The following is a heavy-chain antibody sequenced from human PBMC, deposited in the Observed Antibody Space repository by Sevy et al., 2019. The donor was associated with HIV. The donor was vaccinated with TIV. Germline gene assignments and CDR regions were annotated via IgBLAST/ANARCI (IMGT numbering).Heavy chain of an antibody. CDR1: GGSISSYY. CDR2: IYTSGSI. V-gene: IGHV4-4*07. D-gene: IGHD3-3*01. CDR3: ATEKSGYTNDAFDI. J-gene: IGHJ3*02. Sequence: SETLSLTCTVSGGSISSYYWSWIRQPAGKGLEWIGRIYTSGSINYNPSLKSRVTMSVDTSKNQFSLKLSSVTAADTDVYYCATEKSGYTNDAFDIWGQGTMVTVSS.